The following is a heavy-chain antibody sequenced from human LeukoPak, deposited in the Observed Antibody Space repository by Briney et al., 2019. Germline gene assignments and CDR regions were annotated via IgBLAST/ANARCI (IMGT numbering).Heavy chain of an antibody. CDR3: ARADDRSGSYYILGFDS. J-gene: IGHJ5*01. CDR1: GGTFNNYA. CDR2: LIPFFNTT. Sequence: ASVKVSCKASGGTFNNYAVSWVRQAPGQGLEWMGKLIPFFNTTYYAQKFQGRVTITADKSTTTAHMELSGLRSEGTAVYYCARADDRSGSYYILGFDSWGQGTLVTVSS. D-gene: IGHD3-22*01. V-gene: IGHV1-69*06.